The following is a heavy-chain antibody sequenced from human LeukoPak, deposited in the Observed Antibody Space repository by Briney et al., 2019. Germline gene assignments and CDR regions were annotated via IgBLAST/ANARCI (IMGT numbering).Heavy chain of an antibody. D-gene: IGHD4-17*01. CDR3: ARDGDYLGLFDY. Sequence: ASVKVSCKASGYTFTNYYMHWVRQAPGQGLEWMGIINPSDGKTSYAQKFQGRVTMTRDTSTSTVYMELSRLRSDDTAVCYCARDGDYLGLFDYWGQGTLVTVSS. J-gene: IGHJ4*02. CDR2: INPSDGKT. CDR1: GYTFTNYY. V-gene: IGHV1-46*01.